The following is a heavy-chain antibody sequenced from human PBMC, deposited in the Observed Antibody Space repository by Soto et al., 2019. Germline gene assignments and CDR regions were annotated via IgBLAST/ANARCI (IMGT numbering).Heavy chain of an antibody. CDR2: IYYSGST. CDR1: GGSVSSGSYY. Sequence: QVQLQESGPGLVKPSETLSLTCTVSGGSVSSGSYYWSWIRQPPGKGLEWIGYIYYSGSTNYNPSLKSRVTRSVDATKHQCSLKLSSVTAAATAVYCCAGDVAGGWFDPWGQGTLVAVSS. V-gene: IGHV4-61*01. CDR3: AGDVAGGWFDP. J-gene: IGHJ5*02.